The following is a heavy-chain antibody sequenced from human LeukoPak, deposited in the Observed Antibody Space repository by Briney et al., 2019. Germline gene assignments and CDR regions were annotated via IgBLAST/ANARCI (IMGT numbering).Heavy chain of an antibody. Sequence: GGSLRLSCAASGFTFSSYAMHWVRQAPGKGLEWVAVISYDGSNKYYADSVKGRFTISRDNSKNTLYLQMNSMRAEDTAVYYCARGRDDYTDYNWFEPWGQGTLVTVSS. D-gene: IGHD4-11*01. CDR3: ARGRDDYTDYNWFEP. J-gene: IGHJ5*02. V-gene: IGHV3-30*04. CDR1: GFTFSSYA. CDR2: ISYDGSNK.